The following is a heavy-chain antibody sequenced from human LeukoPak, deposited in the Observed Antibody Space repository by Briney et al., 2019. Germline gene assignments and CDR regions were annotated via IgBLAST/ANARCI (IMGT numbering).Heavy chain of an antibody. CDR3: ARDAQRGFDYSNSLKY. D-gene: IGHD4-11*01. CDR1: GFIYSHYG. V-gene: IGHV3-33*01. Sequence: GGSLRLPCAASGFIYSHYGMHWVRQAPGKGLEWVAVIWSDGSNRFYAGSVKGRFTITRDNSQNTLFLQMNSLRAEDTAMYYCARDAQRGFDYSNSLKYWGPGTLVTVSS. J-gene: IGHJ4*01. CDR2: IWSDGSNR.